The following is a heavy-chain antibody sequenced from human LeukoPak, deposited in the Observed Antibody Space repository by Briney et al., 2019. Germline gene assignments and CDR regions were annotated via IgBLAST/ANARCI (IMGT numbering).Heavy chain of an antibody. D-gene: IGHD3-22*01. CDR3: ARVPLRLYDSSGYYLVYYYYGMDV. Sequence: SETLSLTCTVSGGSISSYYWSWIRQPPGKGLEWIGYIYYSGSTNYNPSLKSRVTISVDTSKNQFSLKLSSVTAADTAVYYCARVPLRLYDSSGYYLVYYYYGMDVWGQGTTVTVSS. CDR2: IYYSGST. CDR1: GGSISSYY. V-gene: IGHV4-59*01. J-gene: IGHJ6*02.